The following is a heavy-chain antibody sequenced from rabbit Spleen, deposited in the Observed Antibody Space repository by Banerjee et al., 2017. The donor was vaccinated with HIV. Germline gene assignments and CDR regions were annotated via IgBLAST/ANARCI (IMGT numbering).Heavy chain of an antibody. CDR3: ARDTGTSFSSYGMDL. J-gene: IGHJ6*01. CDR2: IDAGSSGFT. V-gene: IGHV1S40*01. Sequence: QSLEESGGDLVKPGASLTLTCTASGFSFSGSSYMCWVRQAPGKGLEWIACIDAGSSGFTYFASWAKGRFTISKTSSTTVTLKMTSLTAADTATYFCARDTGTSFSSYGMDLWGPGTLVTVS. CDR1: GFSFSGSSY. D-gene: IGHD7-1*01.